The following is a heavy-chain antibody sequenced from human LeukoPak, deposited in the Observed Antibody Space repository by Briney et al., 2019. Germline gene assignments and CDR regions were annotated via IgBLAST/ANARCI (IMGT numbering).Heavy chain of an antibody. D-gene: IGHD2-2*01. CDR2: INPNSGGT. Sequence: ASVKVSCKASGYTFTGYYMRWVRQAPGQGLEWMGWINPNSGGTNYAQKFQGRVTMTRDTSISTAYMELSRLRSDDTAVYYCARDVPGGYYFDYWGQGTLVTVSS. J-gene: IGHJ4*02. CDR1: GYTFTGYY. CDR3: ARDVPGGYYFDY. V-gene: IGHV1-2*02.